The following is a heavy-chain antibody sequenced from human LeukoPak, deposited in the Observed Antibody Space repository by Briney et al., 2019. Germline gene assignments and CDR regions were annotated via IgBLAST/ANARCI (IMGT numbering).Heavy chain of an antibody. CDR1: GFTFSSYA. V-gene: IGHV3-30-3*01. CDR2: ISYDGSNK. J-gene: IGHJ6*02. Sequence: GGSLRLSCAASGFTFSSYAMHWVRQAPGKGLEWVAVISYDGSNKYYADPVKGRFTISRDNSKNTLYLQMNSLRAEDTAVYYCARTHSSGYYNYYYYYGMDVWGQGTTVTVSS. CDR3: ARTHSSGYYNYYYYYGMDV. D-gene: IGHD3-22*01.